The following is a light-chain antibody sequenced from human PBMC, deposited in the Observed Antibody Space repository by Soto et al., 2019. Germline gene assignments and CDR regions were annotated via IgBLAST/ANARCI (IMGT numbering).Light chain of an antibody. Sequence: EIVLTQSPDTLSLSPGDSATLSCRASQSVNNNYLAWYQQKPGRAPRLLIYGASNRATGIPDRFSGSGSGTDFTLTISRLEPEYFAVFYCQQYDDSITFGQGTRLEIE. J-gene: IGKJ5*01. CDR1: QSVNNNY. V-gene: IGKV3-20*01. CDR3: QQYDDSIT. CDR2: GAS.